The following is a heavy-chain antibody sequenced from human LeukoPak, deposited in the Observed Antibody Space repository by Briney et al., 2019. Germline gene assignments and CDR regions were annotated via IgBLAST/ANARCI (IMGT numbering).Heavy chain of an antibody. Sequence: GASVKVSCKASGGTFSSYAISWVRQAPGQGLEWMGGIIPIFGTANYAQKFQGRVTITTDESTSTAYMELSSLRSEDTAVYYCARGVVPAAIRYYYYYMDVWGKGTTVTVSS. J-gene: IGHJ6*03. D-gene: IGHD2-2*01. V-gene: IGHV1-69*05. CDR2: IIPIFGTA. CDR1: GGTFSSYA. CDR3: ARGVVPAAIRYYYYYMDV.